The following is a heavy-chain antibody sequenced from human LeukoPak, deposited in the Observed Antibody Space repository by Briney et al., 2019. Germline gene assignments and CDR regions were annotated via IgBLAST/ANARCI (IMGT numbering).Heavy chain of an antibody. D-gene: IGHD3-22*01. Sequence: SEALSLTCTVSGGSISSYYWSWIRQPAGKGLEGIGRIYTSGSTNYNPSLTSRGTMSVETSKKQCSLKLKYVNAAGTAVYYCARYGISGYYYVFDYWGQGTLVTVSS. CDR2: IYTSGST. CDR1: GGSISSYY. CDR3: ARYGISGYYYVFDY. J-gene: IGHJ4*02. V-gene: IGHV4-4*07.